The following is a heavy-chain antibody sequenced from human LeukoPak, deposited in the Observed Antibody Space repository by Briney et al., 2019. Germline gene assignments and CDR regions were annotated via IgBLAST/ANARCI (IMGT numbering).Heavy chain of an antibody. CDR3: ARHRSPDGSTSCYND. CDR1: GYSISSGYY. CDR2: IYQYGST. V-gene: IGHV4-38-2*01. D-gene: IGHD2-2*02. Sequence: KPSETLSLTCAVSGYSISSGYYWGWIRQPPGKGLEWIGTIYQYGSTYHNPSLKSRVTISVDTSKNQFSLKLSSVTAADTAVYYCARHRSPDGSTSCYNDWGQGTLVTVSS. J-gene: IGHJ4*02.